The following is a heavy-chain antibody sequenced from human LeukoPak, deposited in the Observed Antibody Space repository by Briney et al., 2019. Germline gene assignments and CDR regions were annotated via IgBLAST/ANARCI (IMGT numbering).Heavy chain of an antibody. J-gene: IGHJ6*02. CDR2: TSGSGGST. Sequence: LAGGSLRLSCAASGFTFSSYAMSWVRQAPGKGLEWVSATSGSGGSTYYADSVKGRFTIYRDNSKNTLYLQMNSLRAEDTAVYYCAKSIEYSSGWVPKDDYYYYGMDVWGQGTTVTVSS. D-gene: IGHD6-19*01. CDR3: AKSIEYSSGWVPKDDYYYYGMDV. CDR1: GFTFSSYA. V-gene: IGHV3-23*01.